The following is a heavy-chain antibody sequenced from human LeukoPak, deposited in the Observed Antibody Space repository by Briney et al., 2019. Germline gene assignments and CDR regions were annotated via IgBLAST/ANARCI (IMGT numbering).Heavy chain of an antibody. CDR1: GFTFSSYA. V-gene: IGHV3-30-3*01. D-gene: IGHD3-9*01. CDR2: ISYDGSNK. J-gene: IGHJ4*02. CDR3: ARDPENYDILTGPLDY. Sequence: GGSLRLSCVASGFTFSSYAMHWVRQAPGKGLEWVAVISYDGSNKYYADFVKGRFTISRDNSKNTLYLQMNSLRAEDTAVYYCARDPENYDILTGPLDYWGQGTLVTVSS.